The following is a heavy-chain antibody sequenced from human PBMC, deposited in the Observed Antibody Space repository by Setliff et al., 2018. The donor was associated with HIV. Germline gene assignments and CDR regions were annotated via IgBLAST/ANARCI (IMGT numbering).Heavy chain of an antibody. V-gene: IGHV3-66*01. CDR3: AREPWDYYASGSYRD. J-gene: IGHJ4*02. CDR2: IYSGGST. Sequence: SLRLSCAASGFTVSSNYMSWVRQAPGKGLEWVSVIYSGGSTDYADSVKGRFTISRDNSKNTVYLQMNSLRAEDTAVYYCAREPWDYYASGSYRDWGQGTLVTVSS. CDR1: GFTVSSNY. D-gene: IGHD3-10*01.